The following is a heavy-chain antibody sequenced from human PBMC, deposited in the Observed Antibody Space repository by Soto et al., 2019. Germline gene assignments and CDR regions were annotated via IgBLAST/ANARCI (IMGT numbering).Heavy chain of an antibody. J-gene: IGHJ5*02. CDR3: ARGGRFLVWFDP. Sequence: QVQLQQWGAGLLKPSETLSLTCAVYGGSFSGYYWSWIRQPPGKGLEWIGEINHSGSTNYNPSLKSRVTISVDTSKNQVSLKLSSVTAADTAVYYCARGGRFLVWFDPWGQGTLVTVSS. D-gene: IGHD3-3*01. CDR1: GGSFSGYY. V-gene: IGHV4-34*01. CDR2: INHSGST.